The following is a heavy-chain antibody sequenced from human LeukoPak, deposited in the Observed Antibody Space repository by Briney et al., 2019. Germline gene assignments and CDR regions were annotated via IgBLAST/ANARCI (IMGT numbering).Heavy chain of an antibody. CDR1: GYSISSGYY. Sequence: SETLSLTCAVSGYSISSGYYWGWIRQPPGKGLEWIGSIYHSGSTYYNPSLKSRVTISVDTSKNQFSLKLSPVTAADTAVYYCARSEKMATIVNWGQGTLVTVSS. CDR2: IYHSGST. D-gene: IGHD5-24*01. CDR3: ARSEKMATIVN. J-gene: IGHJ4*02. V-gene: IGHV4-38-2*01.